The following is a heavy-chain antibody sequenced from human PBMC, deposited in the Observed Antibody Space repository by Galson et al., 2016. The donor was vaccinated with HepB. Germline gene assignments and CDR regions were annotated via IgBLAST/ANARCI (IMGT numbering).Heavy chain of an antibody. J-gene: IGHJ5*02. CDR2: IDWDDDK. D-gene: IGHD4-23*01. CDR1: GFSLTSIGMC. Sequence: PALVKPTQTLTLTCTFSGFSLTSIGMCVLWIRQPPGKALEWLALIDWDDDKYYSPSLKTRLSISRDTSKNQVILTMTSMDPVDTATYYCARTVSSVVNRGWFDPWGQGTLVTVSS. CDR3: ARTVSSVVNRGWFDP. V-gene: IGHV2-70*01.